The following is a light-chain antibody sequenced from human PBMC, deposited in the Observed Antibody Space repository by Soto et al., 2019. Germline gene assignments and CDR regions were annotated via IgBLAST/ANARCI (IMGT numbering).Light chain of an antibody. CDR2: GAS. CDR3: QQYNNWPPMT. J-gene: IGKJ3*01. CDR1: QSVSGN. Sequence: EIVMTQSPATMSVSPGERATLSCRASQSVSGNLAWYQQKPGQAPRLLIYGASTRATGIPARFSGSGSGTEFNLTISSLQSEDLAVYYCQQYNNWPPMTFGPGTKVDIK. V-gene: IGKV3-15*01.